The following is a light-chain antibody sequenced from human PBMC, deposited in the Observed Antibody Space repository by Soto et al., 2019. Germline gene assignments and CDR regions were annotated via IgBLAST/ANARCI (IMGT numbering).Light chain of an antibody. CDR1: RDIAHY. V-gene: IGKV1-33*01. Sequence: DIQLTQSPSSLSASVGDRITITCQASRDIAHYLSWYQQKPGKAPQLLVYDASKLQTGVPSRFSGSASGTDFTFAISSLQPEVRATYFCQQYDDLPLTFGGGTKVEIK. J-gene: IGKJ4*01. CDR3: QQYDDLPLT. CDR2: DAS.